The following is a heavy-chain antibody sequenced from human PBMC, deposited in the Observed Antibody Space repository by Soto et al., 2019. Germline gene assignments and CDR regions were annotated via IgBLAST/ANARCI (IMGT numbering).Heavy chain of an antibody. CDR3: AREEGTELDF. CDR2: INPKNGGT. V-gene: IGHV1-2*02. D-gene: IGHD1-1*01. J-gene: IGHJ4*02. CDR1: GYTFTDAY. Sequence: QVRLVQSGAEVKKPGASVKVTCKPSGYTFTDAYIHWVRQAPGQGLEWLGWINPKNGGTNYAQKLQGRDTMTRDTSSSTTFMELSSLNSNDTAVYYCAREEGTELDFWGQGTLVTVSS.